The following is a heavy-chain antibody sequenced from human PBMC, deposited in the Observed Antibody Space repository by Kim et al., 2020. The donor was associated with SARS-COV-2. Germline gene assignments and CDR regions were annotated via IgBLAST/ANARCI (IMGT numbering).Heavy chain of an antibody. CDR2: ISYDGSNK. Sequence: GGSLRLSCAASGFTFSSYAMHWVRQAPGKGLEWVAVISYDGSNKYYADSVKGRFTISRDNSKNTLYLQMNSLRAEDTAVYYCARGPLGYDFWSGYSATFDYWGRGTLVTVSS. CDR3: ARGPLGYDFWSGYSATFDY. V-gene: IGHV3-30-3*01. D-gene: IGHD3-3*01. J-gene: IGHJ4*02. CDR1: GFTFSSYA.